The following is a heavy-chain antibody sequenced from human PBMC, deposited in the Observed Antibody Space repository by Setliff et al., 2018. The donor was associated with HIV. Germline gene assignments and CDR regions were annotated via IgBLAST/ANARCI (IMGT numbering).Heavy chain of an antibody. D-gene: IGHD3-10*01. Sequence: SETLSLTCTVSGDSINSGNYYWSWIRQHPGKGLEWIGYIYYSGSTYYSPSLKSRVTISGDTSKNQFSLKMRSVTAADTAVYYCATSPAGEILGSRPFYFDYWGQGTLVTVFS. J-gene: IGHJ4*02. CDR3: ATSPAGEILGSRPFYFDY. V-gene: IGHV4-31*03. CDR1: GDSINSGNYY. CDR2: IYYSGST.